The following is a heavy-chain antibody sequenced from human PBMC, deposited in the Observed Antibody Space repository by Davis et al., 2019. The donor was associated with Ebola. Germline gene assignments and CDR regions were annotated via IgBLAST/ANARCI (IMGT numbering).Heavy chain of an antibody. CDR3: ANDLEGDPSIRVD. J-gene: IGHJ4*02. V-gene: IGHV3-7*03. Sequence: PGGSLRLSCTASGLTFSNSWMSWVRQAPGKGLEWVANINQDGSVTNYVDSVKGRFTISRENAKNSLYLQLDSLRVEDTAVYYCANDLEGDPSIRVDWGQGTLLTVSS. CDR1: GLTFSNSW. D-gene: IGHD2-21*02. CDR2: INQDGSVT.